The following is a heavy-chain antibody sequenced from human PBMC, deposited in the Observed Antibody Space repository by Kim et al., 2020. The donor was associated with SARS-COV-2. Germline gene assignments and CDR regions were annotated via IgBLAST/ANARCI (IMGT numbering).Heavy chain of an antibody. CDR2: DT. V-gene: IGHV5-51*01. J-gene: IGHJ3*02. CDR3: AREQWLYAFDI. D-gene: IGHD6-19*01. Sequence: DTRYRPALQDQVTISARKSISTAYLQWSSLKASDTAMYYCAREQWLYAFDIWGQGTMVTVSS.